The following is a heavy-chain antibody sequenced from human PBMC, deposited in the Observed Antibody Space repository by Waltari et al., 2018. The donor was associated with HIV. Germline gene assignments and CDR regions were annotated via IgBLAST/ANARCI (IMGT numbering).Heavy chain of an antibody. CDR3: AVQDGFFDF. CDR2: ISGSGDRT. J-gene: IGHJ4*02. CDR1: GFTLNNYA. V-gene: IGHV3-23*01. Sequence: EVQLLESGGTLVRPGGSLSLSCTVYGFTLNNYALNWVRQAPGKGLEWVGGISGSGDRTDYAASAKGRFTISRDNSKKTLYLQMRGLRVDDTASYYCAVQDGFFDFWGRGTVVSVAS. D-gene: IGHD3-3*01.